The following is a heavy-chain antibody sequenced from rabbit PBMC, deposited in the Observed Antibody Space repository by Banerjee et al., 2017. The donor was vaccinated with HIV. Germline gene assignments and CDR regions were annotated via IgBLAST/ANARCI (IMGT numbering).Heavy chain of an antibody. CDR1: GFSFSSSYY. V-gene: IGHV1S40*01. J-gene: IGHJ4*01. D-gene: IGHD1-1*01. CDR3: ARVDAGTSGYYAL. Sequence: QSLEESGGGLVQPEGSLTLTCTASGFSFSSSYYMCWVRQAPGKGLEWIACIYGGSSANTYYASWAKGRFTISKTSSTTVTLQMSSLTAADTATYFCARVDAGTSGYYALWGPGTLVTVS. CDR2: IYGGSSANT.